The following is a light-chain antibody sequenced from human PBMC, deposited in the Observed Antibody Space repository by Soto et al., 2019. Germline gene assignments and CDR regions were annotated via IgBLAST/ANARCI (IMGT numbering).Light chain of an antibody. V-gene: IGLV4-69*01. Sequence: QSVLTQSPSASASLGASVNLTCTLSSGHSNYAIAWHQQQSEKGPRYLMKLNSDGSHSKGDGIPDRFSGSSSGAERYLTISSLQSEDAADYYFKTWGSGIVVFGGGTKLTVL. CDR3: KTWGSGIVV. CDR2: LNSDGSH. J-gene: IGLJ2*01. CDR1: SGHSNYA.